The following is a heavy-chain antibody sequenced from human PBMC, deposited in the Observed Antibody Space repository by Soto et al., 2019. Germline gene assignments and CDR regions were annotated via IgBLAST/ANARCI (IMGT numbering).Heavy chain of an antibody. D-gene: IGHD3-10*01. CDR1: GGSISSGGYY. CDR3: AHSGGIWFGELDAFDI. J-gene: IGHJ3*02. Sequence: QVQLQESGPGLVKPSQTLSLTCTVSGGSISSGGYYWSWIRKHPGKGLEWIGYIYYSGSTYYNPSLKSRVTISVDTSKNQFSLKLSSVTAADTAVYYCAHSGGIWFGELDAFDIWGQGTMVTVSS. CDR2: IYYSGST. V-gene: IGHV4-31*03.